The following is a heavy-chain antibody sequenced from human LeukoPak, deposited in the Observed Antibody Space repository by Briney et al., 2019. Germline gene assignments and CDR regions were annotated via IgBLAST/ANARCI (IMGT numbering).Heavy chain of an antibody. V-gene: IGHV5-51*01. Sequence: RGESLKISCKGSGYSFTSYWIGWVRQMPGKGLEWMGIIYPGDSGTRYSPSFQGQVTISADKSISTAYLQWSSLKASDTAMYYCARPSTMVRGVIINPSDYWGQGTLVTVSS. CDR1: GYSFTSYW. J-gene: IGHJ4*02. CDR3: ARPSTMVRGVIINPSDY. D-gene: IGHD3-10*01. CDR2: IYPGDSGT.